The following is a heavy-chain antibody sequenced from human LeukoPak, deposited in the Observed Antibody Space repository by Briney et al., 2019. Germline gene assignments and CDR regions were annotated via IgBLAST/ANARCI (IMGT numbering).Heavy chain of an antibody. Sequence: SETLSLTCAVSGGSISSGGYSWRWIRQPPGKGLEWIGYIYHSGSTYYNPSLKSRVTISVDRSKNQFSLKLSSVTAADTAVYYCARFRGGFNSGFDYWGQGTLVTVSS. V-gene: IGHV4-30-2*01. CDR2: IYHSGST. D-gene: IGHD5-24*01. CDR3: ARFRGGFNSGFDY. J-gene: IGHJ4*02. CDR1: GGSISSGGYS.